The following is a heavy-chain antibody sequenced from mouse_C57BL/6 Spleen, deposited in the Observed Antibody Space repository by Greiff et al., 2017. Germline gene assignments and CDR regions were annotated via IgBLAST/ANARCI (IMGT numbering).Heavy chain of an antibody. D-gene: IGHD2-5*01. CDR2: IDPSDSYT. CDR3: ARSDSKGFAY. CDR1: GYTFTSYW. V-gene: IGHV1-50*01. J-gene: IGHJ3*01. Sequence: QVQLQQPGAELVKPGASVKLSCKASGYTFTSYWMQWVKQRPGQGLEWIGEIDPSDSYTNYNQKFKGKATLTVDTSSSTAYMQLSSRTSEDSAVYYCARSDSKGFAYWGQGTLVTVSA.